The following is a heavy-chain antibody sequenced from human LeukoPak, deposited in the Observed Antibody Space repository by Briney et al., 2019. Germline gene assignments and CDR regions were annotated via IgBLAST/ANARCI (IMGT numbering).Heavy chain of an antibody. J-gene: IGHJ4*02. Sequence: SETLSLTCTVSGGSISSSSYYWGWIRQPPGKGLEWIGEINHSGSTNYNPSLKSRVTISVDTSKNQFSLKLSSVTAADTAVYYCARGRYIGSYFDYWGQGTLVTVSS. D-gene: IGHD1-26*01. CDR3: ARGRYIGSYFDY. CDR2: INHSGST. V-gene: IGHV4-39*07. CDR1: GGSISSSSYY.